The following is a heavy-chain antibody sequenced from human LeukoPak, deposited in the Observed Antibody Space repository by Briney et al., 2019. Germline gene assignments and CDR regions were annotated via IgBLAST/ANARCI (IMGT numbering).Heavy chain of an antibody. CDR3: AKARIGYCTTSSCYYFDN. Sequence: HPGGSLTLFCAASTLSLGPYGMHWVRQAPGKGLEWVAFIQYDGNNKYYADSVKGRFTVSRDNSKNTLYLQMDSLRVEDTAVYYCAKARIGYCTTSSCYYFDNWGQGTLVTVAS. V-gene: IGHV3-30*02. CDR1: TLSLGPYG. J-gene: IGHJ4*02. D-gene: IGHD2-8*01. CDR2: IQYDGNNK.